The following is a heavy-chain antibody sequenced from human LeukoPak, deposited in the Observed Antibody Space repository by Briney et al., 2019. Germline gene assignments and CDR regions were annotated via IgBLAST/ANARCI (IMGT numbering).Heavy chain of an antibody. Sequence: GESLTISCKGSGYSFTSYWIGWVRQLPGKGLEGMGIIYPGHSDTRYSPSFQGQVTISAGKSIGTAHLEWSRLNDSDTDKYYCARGGIRDAFDIWGQGTIVTVSS. D-gene: IGHD3-16*01. J-gene: IGHJ3*02. CDR3: ARGGIRDAFDI. CDR2: IYPGHSDT. V-gene: IGHV5-51*01. CDR1: GYSFTSYW.